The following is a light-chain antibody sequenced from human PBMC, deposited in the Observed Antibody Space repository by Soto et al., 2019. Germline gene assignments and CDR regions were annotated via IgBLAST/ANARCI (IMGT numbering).Light chain of an antibody. CDR2: GAS. CDR3: LQHGSAPYT. CDR1: ETIGMTS. V-gene: IGKV3-20*01. J-gene: IGKJ2*01. Sequence: EIVLTQSPGTLSLSPGERATLSCTASETIGMTSLAWYQQKPGQAPRLVIDGASKTDFGIPDRFSGSTSGTVFNLSISRLEPEDSAVYHCLQHGSAPYTFGQGTRLEIK.